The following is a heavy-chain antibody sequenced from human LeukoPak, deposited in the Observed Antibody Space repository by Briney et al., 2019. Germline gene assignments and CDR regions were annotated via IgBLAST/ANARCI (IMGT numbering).Heavy chain of an antibody. CDR3: TRVRLGASTRYFDY. J-gene: IGHJ4*02. D-gene: IGHD1-26*01. Sequence: GGPLRFSCAASGFSFSDHYMDWVRLAPGTGLNWVGRIRNKANSYGTEYAASVKGRFTISRDDSKDSLYLQMNSLRSEDTALYYCTRVRLGASTRYFDYWGQGTLVTVSS. V-gene: IGHV3-72*01. CDR1: GFSFSDHY. CDR2: IRNKANSYGT.